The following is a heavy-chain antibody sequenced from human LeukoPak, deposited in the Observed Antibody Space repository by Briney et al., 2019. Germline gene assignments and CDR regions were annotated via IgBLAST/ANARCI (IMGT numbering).Heavy chain of an antibody. CDR3: ARDLAAGYYDSSGYYYYYYMDV. D-gene: IGHD3-22*01. V-gene: IGHV4-59*01. CDR1: GGSISSYY. Sequence: SETLSLTCTVSGGSISSYYWSWIRQPPGKGLEWIGYIYYSGSTNYNPSLKSRVTISVDTSKDQFSLKLSSVTAADTAVYYCARDLAAGYYDSSGYYYYYYMDVWGKGTTVTVSS. J-gene: IGHJ6*03. CDR2: IYYSGST.